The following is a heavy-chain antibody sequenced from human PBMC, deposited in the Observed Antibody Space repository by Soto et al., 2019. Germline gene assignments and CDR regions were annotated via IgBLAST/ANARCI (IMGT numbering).Heavy chain of an antibody. CDR3: ARGQRFSEWFHP. CDR2: IYRRRST. CDR1: GGAISTYY. V-gene: IGHV4-4*07. D-gene: IGHD6-25*01. Sequence: RSLTCTVSGGAISTYYRTCLRQPARKGLEWIGRIYRRRSTKYNPSLQSRVSISLDTANNRFSLRLTSVTAADTAVYYWARGQRFSEWFHPWGQGTSVTV. J-gene: IGHJ5*02.